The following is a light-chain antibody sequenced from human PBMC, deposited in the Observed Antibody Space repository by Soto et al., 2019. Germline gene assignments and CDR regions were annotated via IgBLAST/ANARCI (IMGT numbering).Light chain of an antibody. Sequence: QSALTQPRSVSGSPGQSVTISCTGTSNDVGGYNYVSWYQQHPGKAPKLMIYDVSNRPSGVSNRFSGSKSGNTASLTISGLQAEDEADYYCSSYTSSSTLGVFGTGTKLTVL. CDR1: SNDVGGYNY. CDR3: SSYTSSSTLGV. V-gene: IGLV2-14*03. CDR2: DVS. J-gene: IGLJ1*01.